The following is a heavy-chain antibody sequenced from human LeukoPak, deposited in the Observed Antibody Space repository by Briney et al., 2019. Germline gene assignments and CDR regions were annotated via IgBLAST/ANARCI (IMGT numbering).Heavy chain of an antibody. V-gene: IGHV5-51*01. Sequence: CESLKISCKCSGYSFTSYWIGWVRQVPGKGLELMRIMYPGDSDTAYSPSFQGQVTVSADKSITTAYLQWSSLKASDTAMYYCARRGRYSYGSYFDYWGQGTLVTVYS. CDR1: GYSFTSYW. CDR2: MYPGDSDT. J-gene: IGHJ4*02. CDR3: ARRGRYSYGSYFDY. D-gene: IGHD5-18*01.